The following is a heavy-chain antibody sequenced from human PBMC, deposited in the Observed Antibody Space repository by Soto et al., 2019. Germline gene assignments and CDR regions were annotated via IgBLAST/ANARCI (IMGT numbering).Heavy chain of an antibody. J-gene: IGHJ3*02. CDR1: GFSFSSYW. D-gene: IGHD6-13*01. V-gene: IGHV3-74*01. CDR3: ASGYSSSWCNAFDI. Sequence: HPGGSLRLSCAASGFSFSSYWMHWVRQAPGKGLVWVSRINSDGSSTTYADSVKGRFTISRDNAKNTLYVQMNSLRAEDTAVYYCASGYSSSWCNAFDIWGQGTMVTVSS. CDR2: INSDGSST.